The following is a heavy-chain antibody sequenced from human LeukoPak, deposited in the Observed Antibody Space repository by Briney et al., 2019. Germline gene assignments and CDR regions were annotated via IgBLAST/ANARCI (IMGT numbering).Heavy chain of an antibody. V-gene: IGHV3-15*01. D-gene: IGHD1-26*01. CDR2: IKSKTDGGTT. CDR1: GFTLTKAW. J-gene: IGHJ4*02. CDR3: TTQWEGWRGNDY. Sequence: GGSLRLSCAASGFTLTKAWTSWVRQAPGKGLEWVGRIKSKTDGGTTDYAAPVKGRFTISRDDSKKTLYLQMNSLKTEDTAVYYCTTQWEGWRGNDYWGQGTLVTVSS.